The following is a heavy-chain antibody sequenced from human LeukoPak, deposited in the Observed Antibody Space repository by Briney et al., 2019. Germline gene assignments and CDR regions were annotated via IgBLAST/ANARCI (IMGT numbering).Heavy chain of an antibody. CDR1: GFTLSSHW. V-gene: IGHV3-7*01. CDR2: MKQDGSET. CDR3: ARDKIVGATHFDY. D-gene: IGHD1-26*01. Sequence: GGSLRLSCAASGFTLSSHWMSWVRQAPGKGLEWVANMKQDGSETYYVDSVKGRFTISRDNAKNSLYLQMNSLRAEDTAVYYCARDKIVGATHFDYWGQGALVTVSS. J-gene: IGHJ4*02.